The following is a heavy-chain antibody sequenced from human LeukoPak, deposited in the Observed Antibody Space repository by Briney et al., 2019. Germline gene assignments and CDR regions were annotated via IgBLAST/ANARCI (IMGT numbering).Heavy chain of an antibody. J-gene: IGHJ5*02. D-gene: IGHD2-15*01. CDR2: INPNSGGT. Sequence: ASVKVSCKASGYTFTGYYMHWVRHAPGQGLEWMGWINPNSGGTNYAQKFQGRVPMTRDTSISTAYMELSRLRSDDTAVYYCARDRDPEYCSGGSCYPLYLNWFDPWGQGTLVTVSS. V-gene: IGHV1-2*02. CDR1: GYTFTGYY. CDR3: ARDRDPEYCSGGSCYPLYLNWFDP.